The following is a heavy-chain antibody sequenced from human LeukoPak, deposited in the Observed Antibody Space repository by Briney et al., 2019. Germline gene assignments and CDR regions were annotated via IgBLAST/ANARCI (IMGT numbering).Heavy chain of an antibody. D-gene: IGHD2-15*01. CDR3: ARQSYFDGRGDDAFDI. CDR1: GYTFNNYG. J-gene: IGHJ3*02. CDR2: ISPYNGNT. Sequence: ASVKVSCKASGYTFNNYGISWVRQVPGQGLEWMGWISPYNGNTKFAQKFQGRVTVTTETSTSTAYMELRSLRSDDTAVYYCARQSYFDGRGDDAFDIWGQGTTVTVSS. V-gene: IGHV1-18*01.